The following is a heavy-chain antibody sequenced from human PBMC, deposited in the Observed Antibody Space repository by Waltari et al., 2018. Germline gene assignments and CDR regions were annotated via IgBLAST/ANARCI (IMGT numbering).Heavy chain of an antibody. D-gene: IGHD3-3*01. Sequence: ELKLEESGGVVVQPGGSLRLSCAASGFTFHEFAMHWVRQAPGKGREWVSLLSWDGITTYYGDSVKGRFTISRDNSKNALYLQMTSLRPEDTAVYFCVRASGYDYSFDSWGQGTLVAVSS. CDR3: VRASGYDYSFDS. V-gene: IGHV3-43D*03. CDR2: LSWDGITT. J-gene: IGHJ4*02. CDR1: GFTFHEFA.